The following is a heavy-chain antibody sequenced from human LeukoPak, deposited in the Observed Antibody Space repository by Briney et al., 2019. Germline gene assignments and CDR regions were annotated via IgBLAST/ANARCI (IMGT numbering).Heavy chain of an antibody. V-gene: IGHV3-30*18. D-gene: IGHD6-19*01. Sequence: GRSLRLSCAASGFSCSNHGMHWVRQAPGKGLEWVAMISYNANSQQYVDSVKGRFTISRDTSKNTVYLQMSSLRPEDSAMYYCAKDLYGSGWYNYFDPWGQGTLVTVSS. CDR1: GFSCSNHG. J-gene: IGHJ5*02. CDR3: AKDLYGSGWYNYFDP. CDR2: ISYNANSQ.